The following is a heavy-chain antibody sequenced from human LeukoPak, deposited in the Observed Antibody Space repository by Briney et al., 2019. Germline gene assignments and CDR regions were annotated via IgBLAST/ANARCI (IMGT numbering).Heavy chain of an antibody. D-gene: IGHD1-26*01. V-gene: IGHV3-64*01. CDR2: ISSNGGST. CDR3: ARRRDLYSGSYYPFDY. Sequence: PGGSLRLSCAASGFTFSSYAMHWVRQAPGKGLEYVSAISSNGGSTYYANSVKGRFTISRDNSKNTLYLQMGSLRAEDMAVYYCARRRDLYSGSYYPFDYWGQGTLVTVS. CDR1: GFTFSSYA. J-gene: IGHJ4*02.